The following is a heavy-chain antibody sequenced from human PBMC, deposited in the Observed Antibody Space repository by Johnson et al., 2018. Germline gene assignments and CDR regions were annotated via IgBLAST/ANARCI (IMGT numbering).Heavy chain of an antibody. CDR3: AKDFWQLVKPDV. D-gene: IGHD6-13*01. Sequence: VQLVESGGGVVQPGRSLRLSCAASGFTFSSYGMHWVRQAPGKGLEWVAVISYDGSNKYYADSVKGRFTISRDNSKNTLFLQMNSLRAEDTAVYYCAKDFWQLVKPDVWGKGTTVTVSS. V-gene: IGHV3-30*18. CDR1: GFTFSSYG. J-gene: IGHJ6*04. CDR2: ISYDGSNK.